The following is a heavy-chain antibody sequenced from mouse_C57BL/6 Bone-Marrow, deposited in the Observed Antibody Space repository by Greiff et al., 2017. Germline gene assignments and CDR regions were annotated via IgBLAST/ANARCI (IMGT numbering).Heavy chain of an antibody. CDR1: GYAFSSYW. Sequence: QVHVKQSGAELVKPGASVKISCKASGYAFSSYWMNWVKQRPGKGLEWIGQIYPGDGDTNYNGKFKGKATLTADKSSSTAYMQLSSLTSEDSAVYFCARSSNWVYAMDYWGQGTSVTVSS. J-gene: IGHJ4*01. CDR3: ARSSNWVYAMDY. CDR2: IYPGDGDT. D-gene: IGHD4-1*01. V-gene: IGHV1-80*01.